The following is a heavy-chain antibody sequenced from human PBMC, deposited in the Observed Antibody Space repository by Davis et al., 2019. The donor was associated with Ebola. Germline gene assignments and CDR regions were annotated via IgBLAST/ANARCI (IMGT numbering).Heavy chain of an antibody. J-gene: IGHJ4*02. D-gene: IGHD4-23*01. CDR1: GFTFSGYA. CDR2: ISYDGSNK. V-gene: IGHV3-30*04. Sequence: GGSLRLSCVASGFTFSGYAMHWVRQAPGKGLEWVAVISYDGSNKYYADSVKGRFTISRDNSQNTLSLQMNSLRAEDTAVYYCAQQLGDYGGNALRYWGQGTLVTVSS. CDR3: AQQLGDYGGNALRY.